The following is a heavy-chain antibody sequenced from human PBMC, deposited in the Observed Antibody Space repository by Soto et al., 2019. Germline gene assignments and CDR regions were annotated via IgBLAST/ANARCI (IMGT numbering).Heavy chain of an antibody. V-gene: IGHV3-11*06. CDR1: GFTFSDYY. CDR3: VRESRIDESGYDARGYYFDY. CDR2: ISLGDSYK. J-gene: IGHJ4*02. Sequence: QVQLVESGGGLVKPGGSLRLACAASGFTFSDYYMSWVRQAPGKGLEWVSFISLGDSYKKSADSVQGRFTISRDNAKNSLNLQMNSLRAEDTGIYYCVRESRIDESGYDARGYYFDYWGQGTLVTVSS. D-gene: IGHD5-12*01.